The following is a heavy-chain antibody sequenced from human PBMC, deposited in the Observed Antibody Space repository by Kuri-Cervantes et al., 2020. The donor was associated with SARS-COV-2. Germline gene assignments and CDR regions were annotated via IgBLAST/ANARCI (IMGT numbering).Heavy chain of an antibody. CDR2: IYWNDDK. CDR1: GYSISSGYY. J-gene: IGHJ4*02. D-gene: IGHD4-17*01. Sequence: LRLSCAVSGYSISSGYYWGWIRQPPGKGLEWLALIYWNDDKRYSPSLKSGLTITKDTSKNQVVLTMTNMDPVDTATYYCAHTLTTVTTLYDYWGQGTLVTVSS. V-gene: IGHV2-5*01. CDR3: AHTLTTVTTLYDY.